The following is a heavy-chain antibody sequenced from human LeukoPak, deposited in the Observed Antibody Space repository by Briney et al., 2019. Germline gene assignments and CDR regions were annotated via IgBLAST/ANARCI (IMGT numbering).Heavy chain of an antibody. Sequence: SETLSLTCTVSGGSISSSSYYWGWIRQPPGKGPEWIGTIYYSGITYYNPSLKSRVTISVDTSKNQFSLKLSSVTAADTALYYCARHDHIVGVEVHYWVQATMVTVSS. CDR1: GGSISSSSYY. D-gene: IGHD1-26*01. CDR2: IYYSGIT. V-gene: IGHV4-39*01. CDR3: ARHDHIVGVEVHY. J-gene: IGHJ4*02.